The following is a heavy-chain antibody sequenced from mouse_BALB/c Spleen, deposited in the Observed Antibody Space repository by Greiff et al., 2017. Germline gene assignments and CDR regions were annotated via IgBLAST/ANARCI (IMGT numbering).Heavy chain of an antibody. CDR3: ARDGSSSRFAY. CDR1: GYSFTSYW. V-gene: IGHV1S127*01. Sequence: VQLQQSGPQLVRPGASVKISCKASGYSFTSYWMHWVKQRPGQGLEWIGMIDPSDSETRLNQKFKDKATLTVDKSSSTAYMQLSSPTSEDSAVYYCARDGSSSRFAYWGQGTLVTVSA. J-gene: IGHJ3*01. CDR2: IDPSDSET. D-gene: IGHD1-1*01.